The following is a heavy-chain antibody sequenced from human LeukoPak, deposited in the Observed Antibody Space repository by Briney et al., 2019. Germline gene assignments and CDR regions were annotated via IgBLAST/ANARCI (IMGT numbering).Heavy chain of an antibody. CDR1: GFTFSSYS. D-gene: IGHD2-2*01. Sequence: PGGSLRLSCAASGFTFSSYSMNWVRQAPGKGLEWVSSISSSSSYIYYADSVKGRFTISRDNAKNSLYLQMNSLRAEDTAVYYCARDGGYCSSTSCQYYYYYYGMDVWGQGTTVTVSS. CDR3: ARDGGYCSSTSCQYYYYYYGMDV. V-gene: IGHV3-21*01. J-gene: IGHJ6*02. CDR2: ISSSSSYI.